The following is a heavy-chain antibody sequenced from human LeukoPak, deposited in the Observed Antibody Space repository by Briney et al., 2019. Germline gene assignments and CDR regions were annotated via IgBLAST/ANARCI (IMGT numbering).Heavy chain of an antibody. Sequence: ASVKVSCKASGYTFTSYGISWVRQAPGQGLEWMGWISAYNGNTNYAQKLQGRVTMTTDTSTSTAYMELRSLRSDDTAVYYCARDXSXWFXELLSGYFDYWGQGTLVTVSS. CDR3: ARDXSXWFXELLSGYFDY. CDR2: ISAYNGNT. J-gene: IGHJ4*02. V-gene: IGHV1-18*01. D-gene: IGHD3-10*01. CDR1: GYTFTSYG.